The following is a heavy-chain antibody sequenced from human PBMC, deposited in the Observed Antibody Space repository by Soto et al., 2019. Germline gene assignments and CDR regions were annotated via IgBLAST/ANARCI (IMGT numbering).Heavy chain of an antibody. V-gene: IGHV5-10-1*01. D-gene: IGHD6-13*01. CDR1: GYSFTIYC. Sequence: GESLKISCEGSGYSFTIYCISLVVQMPGKGLDWMGRIDPSDSYTNYSPSFQGHVTISADKSISTAYLQWSSLKASDTAMYYCARGNSSSWYYYYGMDVWGQGTTVTV. CDR2: IDPSDSYT. J-gene: IGHJ6*02. CDR3: ARGNSSSWYYYYGMDV.